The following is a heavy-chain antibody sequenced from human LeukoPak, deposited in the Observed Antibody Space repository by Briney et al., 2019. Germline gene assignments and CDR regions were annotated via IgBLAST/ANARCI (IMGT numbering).Heavy chain of an antibody. D-gene: IGHD6-19*01. CDR2: NYYSVST. Sequence: SETLSLTCTVSGGSISSYFWSWIRQPPGKGLEWIGYNYYSVSTNYNPSLKSRVTISVDTSKNQFSLRLSSVTAADTAVYYCARPYSSGWYGAFDIWGQGTMVTVSS. V-gene: IGHV4-59*08. CDR1: GGSISSYF. CDR3: ARPYSSGWYGAFDI. J-gene: IGHJ3*02.